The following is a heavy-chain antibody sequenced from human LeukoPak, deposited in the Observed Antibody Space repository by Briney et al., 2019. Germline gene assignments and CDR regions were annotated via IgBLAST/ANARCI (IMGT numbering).Heavy chain of an antibody. CDR3: ARGNDFWSGYLDY. CDR2: IKQDGSEK. J-gene: IGHJ4*02. D-gene: IGHD3-3*01. V-gene: IGHV3-7*01. CDR1: GFTFSSYW. Sequence: GGSLRLSCAASGFTFSSYWMSWVRQAPGKGLEWVANIKQDGSEKYYVDSVKGRLTISRDNAKNSLYLQMNSLRAEDTAVYYCARGNDFWSGYLDYWGQGTLVTVSS.